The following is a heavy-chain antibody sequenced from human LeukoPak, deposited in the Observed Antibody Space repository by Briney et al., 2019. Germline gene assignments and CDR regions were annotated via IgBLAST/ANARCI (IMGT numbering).Heavy chain of an antibody. Sequence: PSETLSPTCTVSGGSISSGGYYWSWIRQHPGKGLEWIGYIYYSGSTYYNPSLKSRVTISVDTSKNQFSLKLSSVTAADTAVYYCARGDMYYYDSSGYQPDAFDIWGQGTMVTVSS. V-gene: IGHV4-31*03. J-gene: IGHJ3*02. CDR1: GGSISSGGYY. CDR2: IYYSGST. D-gene: IGHD3-22*01. CDR3: ARGDMYYYDSSGYQPDAFDI.